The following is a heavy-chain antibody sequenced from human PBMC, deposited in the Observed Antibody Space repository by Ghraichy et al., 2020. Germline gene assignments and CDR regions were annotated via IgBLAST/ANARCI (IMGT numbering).Heavy chain of an antibody. Sequence: GGSLRLSCAASGFTVSSNYMSWVRQAPGKGLEWVSVIYSGGSTYYADSVKGRFTISRDNSKNTLYLQMNSLRAEDTAVYYCARGPANSSPIDYWGQGTLVTVSS. J-gene: IGHJ4*02. CDR2: IYSGGST. CDR1: GFTVSSNY. D-gene: IGHD6-19*01. V-gene: IGHV3-53*01. CDR3: ARGPANSSPIDY.